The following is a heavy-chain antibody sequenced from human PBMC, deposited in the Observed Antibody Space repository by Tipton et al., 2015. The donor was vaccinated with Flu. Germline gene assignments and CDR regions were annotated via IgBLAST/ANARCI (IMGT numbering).Heavy chain of an antibody. D-gene: IGHD4-11*01. CDR2: VSRIGST. J-gene: IGHJ5*02. Sequence: LRLSCAVSGDSISSDYYWGWIRQFPGKGLEWIGTVSRIGSTIYNPSLKSRVTLSIDTSKNQFSLKMKSVTATDMAVYYCARRDYSNYVSDPKSWFDPWGQGTLVAVSS. CDR3: ARRDYSNYVSDPKSWFDP. CDR1: GDSISSDYY. V-gene: IGHV4-38-2*01.